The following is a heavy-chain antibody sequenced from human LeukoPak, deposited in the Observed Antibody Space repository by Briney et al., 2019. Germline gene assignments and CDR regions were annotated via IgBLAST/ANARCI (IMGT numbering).Heavy chain of an antibody. CDR2: ISAYNGNT. Sequence: ASVKVSCKASGYTFTSYGISWVRQAPGQGLEWMGWISAYNGNTNYAQKLQGRVTMTTDTSTSTAYMELRSLRSDDTAVYYCARGLGYSSSGTFNPFDYWGQGTLVTVSS. V-gene: IGHV1-18*01. D-gene: IGHD6-13*01. CDR1: GYTFTSYG. J-gene: IGHJ4*02. CDR3: ARGLGYSSSGTFNPFDY.